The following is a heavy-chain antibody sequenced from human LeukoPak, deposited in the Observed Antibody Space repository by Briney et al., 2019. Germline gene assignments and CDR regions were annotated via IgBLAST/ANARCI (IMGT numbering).Heavy chain of an antibody. J-gene: IGHJ4*02. D-gene: IGHD6-19*01. V-gene: IGHV4-59*01. CDR3: ASSPYSSGWNNQ. CDR1: GGSITSYY. Sequence: PSETLSLTCTVSGGSITSYYWSWIRQPPGKGLEWIGYIFYSGSTKYNPSPKSRVTISVDTSKNQFSLKLSSVTAADTAVYYCASSPYSSGWNNQWGQGTLVTVSS. CDR2: IFYSGST.